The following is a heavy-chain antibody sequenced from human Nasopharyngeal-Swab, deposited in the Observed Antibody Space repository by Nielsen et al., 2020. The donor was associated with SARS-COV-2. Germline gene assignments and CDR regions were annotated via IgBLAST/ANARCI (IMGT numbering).Heavy chain of an antibody. V-gene: IGHV1-3*01. CDR3: ARDRPTSYYYYGMDV. J-gene: IGHJ6*02. Sequence: WVRQAPGQRLEWMGWINAGNGNTKYSQKFQGRVTITRDTSASTDYMELSSLRSEDTAVYYCARDRPTSYYYYGMDVWGQGTTVTVSS. CDR2: INAGNGNT.